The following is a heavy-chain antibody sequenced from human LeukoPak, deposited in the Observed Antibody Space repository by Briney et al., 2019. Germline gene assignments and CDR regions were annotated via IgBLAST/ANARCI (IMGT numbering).Heavy chain of an antibody. Sequence: SETLSLTCAVYGGSFSGYYWSWIRQPPGKGLEWIGEINHSGSTNYNPSLKSRVTISVDTSKNQFSLKLSSVTAADTAVYYCASWGRAGTGDFDYWGQGTLVTVSS. V-gene: IGHV4-34*01. CDR3: ASWGRAGTGDFDY. CDR1: GGSFSGYY. J-gene: IGHJ4*02. D-gene: IGHD6-13*01. CDR2: INHSGST.